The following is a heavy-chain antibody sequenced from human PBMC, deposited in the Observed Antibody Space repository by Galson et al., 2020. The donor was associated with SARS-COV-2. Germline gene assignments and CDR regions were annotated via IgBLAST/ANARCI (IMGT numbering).Heavy chain of an antibody. CDR2: IHDSGST. V-gene: IGHV4-34*01. J-gene: IGHJ6*02. Sequence: SETLSLTCVVYGGPFSGYYWTWIRQSPGKGLQWIGEIHDSGSTNYDPSLKSRVTLSIDTSKNQFSLRLSSVVAADTGVYYCARGRRLQGYGMDVWGQGAAVIVSS. CDR1: GGPFSGYY. D-gene: IGHD2-15*01. CDR3: ARGRRLQGYGMDV.